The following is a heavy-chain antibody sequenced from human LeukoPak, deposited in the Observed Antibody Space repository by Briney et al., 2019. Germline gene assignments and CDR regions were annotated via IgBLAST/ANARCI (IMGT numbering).Heavy chain of an antibody. Sequence: PGGSLRLSCAASGFTFSGYSMNWVRQAPGKGLEWVSSISSSSSYIYYADSVKGRFTISRDNAKNSLYLQMNSLRAEDAAVYYCAKEAGYSSGWTSDYWGRGTLVTVSS. CDR3: AKEAGYSSGWTSDY. J-gene: IGHJ4*02. V-gene: IGHV3-21*01. CDR1: GFTFSGYS. CDR2: ISSSSSYI. D-gene: IGHD6-19*01.